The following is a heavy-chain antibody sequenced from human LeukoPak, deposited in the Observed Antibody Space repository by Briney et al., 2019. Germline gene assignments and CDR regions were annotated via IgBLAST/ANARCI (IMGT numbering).Heavy chain of an antibody. Sequence: ASETLSLTCTVSGGSISSYYWSWIRQPAGKGLEWIERIYTSGSTNYNPSLKSRVTMSVDTSKNQFSLKLSSVTAADTAVYYCARVGGYCSGGSCYSGYMDVWGKGTTVTVSS. CDR1: GGSISSYY. CDR2: IYTSGST. D-gene: IGHD2-15*01. CDR3: ARVGGYCSGGSCYSGYMDV. V-gene: IGHV4-4*07. J-gene: IGHJ6*03.